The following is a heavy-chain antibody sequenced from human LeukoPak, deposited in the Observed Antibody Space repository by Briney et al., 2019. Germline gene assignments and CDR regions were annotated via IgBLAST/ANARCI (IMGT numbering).Heavy chain of an antibody. J-gene: IGHJ4*02. CDR3: AREGCSGGSCYFDY. Sequence: ASVKVSCKASGYTFTGYNMHWVRHAPGQGLEWMGWINPNSGGANYAQKFQGRVTMTRDTSIITAYMELSRLRSEDTAVYYCAREGCSGGSCYFDYWGQGTLVTVSS. CDR2: INPNSGGA. D-gene: IGHD2-15*01. CDR1: GYTFTGYN. V-gene: IGHV1-2*02.